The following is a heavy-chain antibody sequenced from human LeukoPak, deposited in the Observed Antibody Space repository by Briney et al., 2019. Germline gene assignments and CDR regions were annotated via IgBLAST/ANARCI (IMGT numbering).Heavy chain of an antibody. J-gene: IGHJ6*04. CDR2: ISSSSSYI. Sequence: GGSLRLSCAASGFTFSSYSMNWVRQAPGRGLGWASSISSSSSYIYYADSVKGRFTISRDNAKNSLYLQMNSLRAEDTAVYYCARLAITMVRAPPRSYGMDVWGEGTKVSVSS. D-gene: IGHD3-10*01. CDR1: GFTFSSYS. CDR3: ARLAITMVRAPPRSYGMDV. V-gene: IGHV3-21*01.